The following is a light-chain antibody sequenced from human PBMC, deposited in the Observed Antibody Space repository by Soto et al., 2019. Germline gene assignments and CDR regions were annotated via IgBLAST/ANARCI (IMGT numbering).Light chain of an antibody. Sequence: QSVLTLPPSVSAAPGQKVTISCSGSSSNIGGNSVSWYQQLPGTAPKLLIYDDDKRPSGIPDRFSGSKSGTSATLGITGFQNGDEADYYCGSWDSSMSAYVFGIGTKVTVL. V-gene: IGLV1-51*01. J-gene: IGLJ1*01. CDR2: DDD. CDR3: GSWDSSMSAYV. CDR1: SSNIGGNS.